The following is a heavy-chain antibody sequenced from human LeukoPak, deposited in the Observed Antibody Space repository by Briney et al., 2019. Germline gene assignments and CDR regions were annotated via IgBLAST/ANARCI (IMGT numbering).Heavy chain of an antibody. D-gene: IGHD3-16*02. V-gene: IGHV4-34*01. Sequence: PSETLSLTCAVYGGSFSGYYWSWIRQPPGKGLEWIGEINHSGSTNYNPSLKSRVTISVDTSKSQFSLKLSSVTAADTAVYYCARGLIGYYFDYWGQGTLVTVSS. CDR2: INHSGST. J-gene: IGHJ4*02. CDR3: ARGLIGYYFDY. CDR1: GGSFSGYY.